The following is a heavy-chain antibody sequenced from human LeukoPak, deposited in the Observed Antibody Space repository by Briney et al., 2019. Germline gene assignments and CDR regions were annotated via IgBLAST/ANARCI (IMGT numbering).Heavy chain of an antibody. Sequence: GGSLRLSCAASGFTFSSYAMSWVRQAPGKGLELVSSISGSDTTTRYADSVKGRFTISRDNSKNTLYLHMNSLRAEDTAVYYCAKSVGGDTWDYFDYWGQGALVTVSS. CDR2: ISGSDTTT. CDR3: AKSVGGDTWDYFDY. D-gene: IGHD2-21*02. CDR1: GFTFSSYA. V-gene: IGHV3-23*01. J-gene: IGHJ4*02.